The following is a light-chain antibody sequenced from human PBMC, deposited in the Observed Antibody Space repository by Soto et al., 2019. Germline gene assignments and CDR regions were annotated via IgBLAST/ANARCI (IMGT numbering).Light chain of an antibody. Sequence: QPVLTQPPSVSGAPGQRVTISCTGSSSNIGAGYDVHWYQQLPGTAPKLLIYGNSNRPSGVPDRFSGSKSGTSASLAITGLQAEDEADYYCQSYDSSLSYAFGTGTKLTVL. V-gene: IGLV1-40*01. CDR2: GNS. CDR1: SSNIGAGYD. J-gene: IGLJ1*01. CDR3: QSYDSSLSYA.